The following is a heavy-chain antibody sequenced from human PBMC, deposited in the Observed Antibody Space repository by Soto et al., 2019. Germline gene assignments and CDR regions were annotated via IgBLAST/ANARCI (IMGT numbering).Heavy chain of an antibody. V-gene: IGHV1-69*02. CDR1: GGTFSSYT. CDR3: ARGRSCITTFGVVIEPFDY. J-gene: IGHJ4*02. Sequence: SVKVSCKASGGTFSSYTISWVRQAPGQGLEWMGRIIPILGIANYAQKFQGRVTITADKSTSTAYMELSSLRSEDTAVYYCARGRSCITTFGVVIEPFDYWGQGTLVTVSS. D-gene: IGHD3-3*01. CDR2: IIPILGIA.